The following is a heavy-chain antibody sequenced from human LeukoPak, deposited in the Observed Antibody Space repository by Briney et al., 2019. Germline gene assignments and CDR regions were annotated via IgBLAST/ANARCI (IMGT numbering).Heavy chain of an antibody. J-gene: IGHJ3*02. V-gene: IGHV4-59*01. CDR3: ARVGWYDAFDI. CDR1: GGSISSYY. D-gene: IGHD6-19*01. Sequence: SETLSLTCTVSGGSISSYYWSWIRQPPGKGLEWIGYIYYSGSTNYNPSLKSRVTISVDTSKNQFSLKLSSVTAADTAVYYCARVGWYDAFDIWGQGTVVTVSS. CDR2: IYYSGST.